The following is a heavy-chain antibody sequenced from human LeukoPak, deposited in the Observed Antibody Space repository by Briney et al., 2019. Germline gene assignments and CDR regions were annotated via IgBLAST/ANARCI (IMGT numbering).Heavy chain of an antibody. V-gene: IGHV3-74*01. J-gene: IGHJ4*02. CDR3: AREILEPGKTHEY. D-gene: IGHD1-1*01. CDR2: INNDGTAT. CDR1: GFTFSAYW. Sequence: GGSLRLSCAASGFTFSAYWMHSVRHVPGKGLVWVSRINNDGTATFFADSVKGRFTISRDNAKNTLYLQMDSLRAEDTAMYYCAREILEPGKTHEYWGQGTLVTVSS.